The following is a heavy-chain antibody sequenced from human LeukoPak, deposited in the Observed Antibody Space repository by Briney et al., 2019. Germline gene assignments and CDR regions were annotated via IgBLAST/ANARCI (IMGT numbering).Heavy chain of an antibody. D-gene: IGHD2-2*02. V-gene: IGHV3-23*01. J-gene: IGHJ4*02. CDR2: ISGSGDVT. Sequence: GGSLRLSCVASGFTFSSYTMTWVRQAPGKGLEWVSVISGSGDVTYYADSVKGRFTISRDNSQNTAYLQMNSLRAEDMAVYYCVKGQGGLCSSNSCYRTFDYWGQGTLVTVSS. CDR3: VKGQGGLCSSNSCYRTFDY. CDR1: GFTFSSYT.